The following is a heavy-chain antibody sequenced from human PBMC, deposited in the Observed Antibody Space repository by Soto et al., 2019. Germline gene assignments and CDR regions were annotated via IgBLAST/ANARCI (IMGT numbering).Heavy chain of an antibody. CDR2: IGSSGSTI. V-gene: IGHV3-48*03. J-gene: IGHJ4*02. CDR3: ARATYSSSYYFDS. CDR1: GFTFSSFE. D-gene: IGHD6-6*01. Sequence: GGSLRLSCAASGFTFSSFEMNWVRQAPGKGLEWVSKIGSSGSTIWYADSVKGRFTISRDNAKNSLYLQMNSLRGEDTAVYYCARATYSSSYYFDSWGQGTLVTVSS.